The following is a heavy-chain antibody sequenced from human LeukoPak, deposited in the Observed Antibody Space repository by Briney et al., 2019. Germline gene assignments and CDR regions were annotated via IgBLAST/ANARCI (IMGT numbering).Heavy chain of an antibody. J-gene: IGHJ3*02. D-gene: IGHD3-22*01. CDR1: GGSISSYY. V-gene: IGHV4-59*01. CDR2: IYYSGST. CDR3: ASGRLTYYYDSSGSRGAFDI. Sequence: SETLSLTCTVSGGSISSYYWSRIRQPPGKGLEWIGYIYYSGSTNYNPSLKSRVTISVDTSKNQFSLKLSSVTAADTAVYYCASGRLTYYYDSSGSRGAFDIWGQGTMVTVSS.